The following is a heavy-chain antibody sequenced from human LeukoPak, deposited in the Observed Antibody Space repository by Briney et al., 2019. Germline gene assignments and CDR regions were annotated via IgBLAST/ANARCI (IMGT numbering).Heavy chain of an antibody. CDR1: GFTFSGYA. CDR3: AKVSGFGTFSHWYFDL. J-gene: IGHJ2*01. V-gene: IGHV3-30*04. Sequence: GGSLRLSCAASGFTFSGYAMHWVRQAPGKGLEWVAVISYDGSNKYYADSVKGRFTISRDNSKNTLYLQMNSLRAEDTAVYYCAKVSGFGTFSHWYFDLWGRGTLVTVSS. CDR2: ISYDGSNK. D-gene: IGHD3-10*01.